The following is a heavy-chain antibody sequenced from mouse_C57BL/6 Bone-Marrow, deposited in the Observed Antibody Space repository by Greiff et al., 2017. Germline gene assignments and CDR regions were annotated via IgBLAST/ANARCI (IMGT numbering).Heavy chain of an antibody. Sequence: ELQLVESGGDLVKPGGSLKLSCAASGFTFSSYGMSWVRQTLDKRLEWVATISSGGSYTYYPDSVKGRFTISRDNAKNTLYLQMSSLKSEDTAMYYCARRWLLAWFAYWGQGTLVTVSA. CDR2: ISSGGSYT. J-gene: IGHJ3*01. V-gene: IGHV5-6*01. CDR1: GFTFSSYG. CDR3: ARRWLLAWFAY. D-gene: IGHD2-3*01.